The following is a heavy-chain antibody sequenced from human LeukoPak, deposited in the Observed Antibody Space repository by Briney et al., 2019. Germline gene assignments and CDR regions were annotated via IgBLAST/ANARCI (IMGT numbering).Heavy chain of an antibody. J-gene: IGHJ4*02. V-gene: IGHV3-74*01. CDR2: IDYDGRST. Sequence: GGSLRLSCVASGFTFSSFWMHWVRQAPGKGLVWVSRIDYDGRSTIYADSVKGRFTISRDNAKNTLYLQMNSLRAEDTAMYYCATIAVADKDYWGQGTLVTVSS. CDR1: GFTFSSFW. CDR3: ATIAVADKDY. D-gene: IGHD6-13*01.